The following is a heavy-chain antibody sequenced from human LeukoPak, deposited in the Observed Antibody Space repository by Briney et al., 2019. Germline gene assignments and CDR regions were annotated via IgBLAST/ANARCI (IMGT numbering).Heavy chain of an antibody. Sequence: GDLRLSCAASGLSFSSFAMSWVRQGPARGLEWVSSIRGNGDTFYADSVKGRFTLFSDSSTNTVYFQLNNLRVEDTAIYYCAKASWVSSTDAVRWGQGTLVTVSS. CDR1: GLSFSSFA. V-gene: IGHV3-23*01. CDR2: IRGNGDT. CDR3: AKASWVSSTDAVR. D-gene: IGHD3-16*01. J-gene: IGHJ4*02.